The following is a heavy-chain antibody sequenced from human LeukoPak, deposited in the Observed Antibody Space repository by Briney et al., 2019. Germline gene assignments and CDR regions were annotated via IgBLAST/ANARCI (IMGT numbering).Heavy chain of an antibody. Sequence: GESLKISCKGSGYSFSTYWLGWVRQMPGRGLEWMGIIYPGDSDTRYSPSFQGQVTISADKSITTAYLQWSRLKASDTAMYFCARGKGMVAASVSVYFDYWGQGTLVTVSS. CDR1: GYSFSTYW. V-gene: IGHV5-51*01. D-gene: IGHD1-26*01. CDR3: ARGKGMVAASVSVYFDY. J-gene: IGHJ4*02. CDR2: IYPGDSDT.